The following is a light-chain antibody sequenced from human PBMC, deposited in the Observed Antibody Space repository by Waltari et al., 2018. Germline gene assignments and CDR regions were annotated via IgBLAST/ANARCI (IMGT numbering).Light chain of an antibody. CDR3: SSHISSDTLVHV. V-gene: IGLV2-14*03. J-gene: IGLJ1*01. CDR1: RSDVGGYNY. CDR2: DVT. Sequence: QSALTQPASVSGSPGQSITISCTGTRSDVGGYNYVSWYQQHPDKAPKLIIFDVTKRPSGVSNRFSGSKSGNTASLTISGLQAEDEAEYYCSSHISSDTLVHVFGTGTKVTVL.